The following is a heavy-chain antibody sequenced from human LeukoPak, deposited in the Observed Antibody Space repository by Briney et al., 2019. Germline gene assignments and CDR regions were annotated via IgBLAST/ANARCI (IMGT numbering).Heavy chain of an antibody. CDR2: INHSGST. Sequence: SETLSLTCAVYGGSFSGYYWSWIRQPPGKGLEWIGEINHSGSTNYNPSLKSRVTISVDTSKNQFSLKLSSVTAADTAVYYCAKGRYSYGYNWFDPWGQGTLVTVSS. CDR1: GGSFSGYY. CDR3: AKGRYSYGYNWFDP. D-gene: IGHD5-18*01. V-gene: IGHV4-34*01. J-gene: IGHJ5*02.